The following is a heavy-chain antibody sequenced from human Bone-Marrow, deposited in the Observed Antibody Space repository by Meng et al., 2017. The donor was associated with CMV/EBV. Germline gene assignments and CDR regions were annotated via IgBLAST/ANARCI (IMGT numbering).Heavy chain of an antibody. V-gene: IGHV4-61*01. D-gene: IGHD3-3*01. CDR1: GGSASSGSYY. J-gene: IGHJ4*02. CDR3: ALEKGGIFVDY. Sequence: GSLRLSCTVSGGSASSGSYYWSWIRQPPGKGLEWIGYIYYSGSTNYNPSLKSRVTMSVDTSKNQFSLKLSSVTAADTAVYYCALEKGGIFVDYWGQGTLVTVSS. CDR2: IYYSGST.